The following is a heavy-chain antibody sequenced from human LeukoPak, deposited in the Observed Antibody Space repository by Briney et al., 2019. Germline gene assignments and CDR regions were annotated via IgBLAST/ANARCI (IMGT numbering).Heavy chain of an antibody. V-gene: IGHV3-64*01. CDR1: GFTFSSYA. J-gene: IGHJ4*02. CDR3: ARAWRGRLQPFDY. CDR2: ITSNGGTT. Sequence: GGSLRLSCAASGFTFSSYAMHWVRQAPGRGLEYVSGITSNGGTTYYANSVKGRFTISRDNSKNTLYLQMGSLRAEDMALYYCARAWRGRLQPFDYWGQGTLVTVSS. D-gene: IGHD5-24*01.